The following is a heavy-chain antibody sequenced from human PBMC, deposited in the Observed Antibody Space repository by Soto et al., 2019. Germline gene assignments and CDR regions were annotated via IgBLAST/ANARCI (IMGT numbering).Heavy chain of an antibody. CDR1: GFTFSSYD. V-gene: IGHV3-13*01. J-gene: IGHJ3*02. CDR3: ARGSRQDNVDYLPADAFDI. Sequence: EVQLVESGGGLVQPGGSLRLSCAASGFTFSSYDMHWVRQATGKGLEWVSAIGTAGDTYYPGSVKGRFTISRENAKNSLYLQMNSLSAGDTAVYYCARGSRQDNVDYLPADAFDIWGQGTMVTVSS. CDR2: IGTAGDT. D-gene: IGHD4-17*01.